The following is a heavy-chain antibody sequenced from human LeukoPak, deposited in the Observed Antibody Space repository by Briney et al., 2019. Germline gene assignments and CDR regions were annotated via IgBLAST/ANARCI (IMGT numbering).Heavy chain of an antibody. CDR1: GFTVSSNY. V-gene: IGHV3-66*01. CDR2: IYSGGST. Sequence: PGGSLRLSCAASGFTVSSNYMTWVRQAPGKGLEWVSVIYSGGSTFYADSVKGRFTISRDNAKNSLYLQMNSLRAEDTAVYYCARDSDLDAFDIWGQGTMVTVSS. J-gene: IGHJ3*02. CDR3: ARDSDLDAFDI.